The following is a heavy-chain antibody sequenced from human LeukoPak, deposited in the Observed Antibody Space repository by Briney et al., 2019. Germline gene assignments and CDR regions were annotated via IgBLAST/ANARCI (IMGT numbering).Heavy chain of an antibody. Sequence: GGSLRLSCAASGFTFTSHWMHWVRQVPGKGLVWVSRISTDGRTTGYADSVKGRFTVSRDNTKNTMYLQMNSLRAEDTAVYYCTRDRTVITLFDYWGQGSLVTVSS. J-gene: IGHJ4*02. CDR3: TRDRTVITLFDY. CDR2: ISTDGRTT. D-gene: IGHD1-14*01. V-gene: IGHV3-74*01. CDR1: GFTFTSHW.